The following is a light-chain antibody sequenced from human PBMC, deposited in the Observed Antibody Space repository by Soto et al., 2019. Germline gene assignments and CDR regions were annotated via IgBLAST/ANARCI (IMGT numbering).Light chain of an antibody. Sequence: QSALTQPPSASGSLGSSVTISCTGTSSDVGGHKYVSWYQHHPGKAPKLILFEVSQRPSGVPHRFSGSKSGNTASLTVSGLQAEDEADYYCSSYGGNTNLVIFGGGTKLTVL. CDR1: SSDVGGHKY. CDR2: EVS. J-gene: IGLJ2*01. V-gene: IGLV2-8*01. CDR3: SSYGGNTNLVI.